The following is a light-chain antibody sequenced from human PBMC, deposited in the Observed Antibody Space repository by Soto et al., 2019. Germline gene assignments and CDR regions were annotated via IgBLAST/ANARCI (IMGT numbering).Light chain of an antibody. J-gene: IGKJ4*01. Sequence: EIVMTQSPATLSVSPGERATLSCRASQSVNSNLAWYRQKPGQAPRLLISDASTRATGVPARFSGSGSGTEFTLPISSRQSEDSGIYYCQQYNFWPPLTFGGGTKVEIK. CDR1: QSVNSN. CDR2: DAS. CDR3: QQYNFWPPLT. V-gene: IGKV3-15*01.